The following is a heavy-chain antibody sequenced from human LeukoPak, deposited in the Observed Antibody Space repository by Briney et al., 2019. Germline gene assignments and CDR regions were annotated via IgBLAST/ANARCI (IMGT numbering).Heavy chain of an antibody. CDR3: ARVSTSYGDYHLAFGY. J-gene: IGHJ4*02. V-gene: IGHV4-39*01. Sequence: SETLSLTCAVSGGSIRSSSYYWAWIRQPPGKGLEWIMSMYYSGSRYYNWSLRSRITVSADTSKNQFSLKLSSVTAADTAVYYCARVSTSYGDYHLAFGYWGQGTLVTVSS. CDR1: GGSIRSSSYY. CDR2: MYYSGSR. D-gene: IGHD4-17*01.